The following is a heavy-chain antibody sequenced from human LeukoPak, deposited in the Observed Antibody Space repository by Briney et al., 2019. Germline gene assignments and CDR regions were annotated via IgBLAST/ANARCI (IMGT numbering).Heavy chain of an antibody. D-gene: IGHD3-3*01. J-gene: IGHJ4*02. CDR3: ARWARASYYDFWSGYYSPTSGFDY. CDR1: GGSFSGYY. V-gene: IGHV4-59*10. Sequence: KSSETLSLTCAVYGGSFSGYYWSWIRQPAGKGLEWIGRIYTSGSTNYNPSLKSRVTISVDTSKNQFSLKLSSVTAADTAVYYCARWARASYYDFWSGYYSPTSGFDYWGQGTLVTVSS. CDR2: IYTSGST.